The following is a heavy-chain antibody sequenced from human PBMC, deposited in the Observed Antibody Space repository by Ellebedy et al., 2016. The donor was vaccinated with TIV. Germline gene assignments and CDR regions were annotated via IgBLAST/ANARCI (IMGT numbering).Heavy chain of an antibody. CDR2: IIPIFGTA. CDR1: GGTFSSYV. V-gene: IGHV1-69*13. CDR3: ARDGRGNGYYYYGMDV. Sequence: ASVKVSCKASGGTFSSYVISWVRQAPGQGLEWMGGIIPIFGTANYAQKFQGRVTITADESTSTAYMELGSLRSEDTAVYYCARDGRGNGYYYYGMDVWGQGTTVTVSS. D-gene: IGHD1-1*01. J-gene: IGHJ6*02.